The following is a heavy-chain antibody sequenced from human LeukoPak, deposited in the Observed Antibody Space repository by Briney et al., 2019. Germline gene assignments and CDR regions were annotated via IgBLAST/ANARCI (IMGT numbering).Heavy chain of an antibody. V-gene: IGHV1-2*02. D-gene: IGHD3-16*01. CDR1: GYTLSELS. CDR2: INPNSGDT. CDR3: ATQRGSYLWGTDFDY. Sequence: GASVKVSCKVSGYTLSELSMHWVRQAPGQGLEWMGWINPNSGDTKYAQKFQGRVTMTRDTSISTAYMELSRLRSDDTAVYYCATQRGSYLWGTDFDYWGQGTLVTVSS. J-gene: IGHJ4*02.